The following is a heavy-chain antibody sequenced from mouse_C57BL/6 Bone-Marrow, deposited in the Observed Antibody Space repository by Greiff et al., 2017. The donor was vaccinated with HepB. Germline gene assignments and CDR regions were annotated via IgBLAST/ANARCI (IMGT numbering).Heavy chain of an antibody. D-gene: IGHD3-1*01. CDR1: GFTFSSYG. CDR3: SGSSAYYEWYFDV. CDR2: ISSGGSYT. Sequence: EVKLMESGGDLVKPGGSLKLSCAASGFTFSSYGMSWVRQTPDKRLEWVATISSGGSYTYYPDSVKGRFTISRDNAKNTLYLQMSSLMSEDTAMYYCSGSSAYYEWYFDVWGTGTTVTVSS. V-gene: IGHV5-6*01. J-gene: IGHJ1*03.